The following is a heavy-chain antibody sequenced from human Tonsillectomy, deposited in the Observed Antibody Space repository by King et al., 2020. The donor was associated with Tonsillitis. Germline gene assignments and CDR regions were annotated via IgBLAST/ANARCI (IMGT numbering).Heavy chain of an antibody. CDR3: AKTLDYDYIWGTYSY. CDR2: ISGSGNST. CDR1: GFTFSYYA. Sequence: VQLVESGGGLVQPGGSLRLSCAVSGFTFSYYAMNWVRQAPGKGLAWVSAISGSGNSTYYADSVKGRFTISRDNSKNTLYLQMNSLRAEDTAVYYCAKTLDYDYIWGTYSYWGQGTLVTVSS. V-gene: IGHV3-23*04. J-gene: IGHJ4*02. D-gene: IGHD3-16*01.